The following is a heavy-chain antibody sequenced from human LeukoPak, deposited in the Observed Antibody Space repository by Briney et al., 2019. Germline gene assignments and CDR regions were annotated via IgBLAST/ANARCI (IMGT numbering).Heavy chain of an antibody. CDR1: GYSSTNYG. J-gene: IGHJ5*02. CDR3: ARDTSPNSSGSVDP. CDR2: IHIYRGNT. D-gene: IGHD6-19*01. V-gene: IGHV1-18*01. Sequence: ASVKVSCKASGYSSTNYGISWVRQAPGQGLEWMGWIHIYRGNTSYAQKFQGRVTMTRDMSTSTVYMELSSLRSEDTAVYYCARDTSPNSSGSVDPWGQGTLVTVSS.